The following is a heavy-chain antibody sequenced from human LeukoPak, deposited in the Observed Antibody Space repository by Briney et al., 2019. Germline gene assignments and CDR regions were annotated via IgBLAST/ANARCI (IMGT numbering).Heavy chain of an antibody. CDR2: IYHSGST. CDR1: GGSISSGGYS. J-gene: IGHJ5*02. CDR3: ARGGEYCSGGSCYWWFDP. Sequence: PSETLSLTCTVSGGSISSGGYSWTWIRQPPGKGLEWIGYIYHSGSTYYNPSLKSRVTISVDRSKNQFSLKLSSVTAADTAVYYCARGGEYCSGGSCYWWFDPWGQGTLVTVSS. V-gene: IGHV4-30-2*01. D-gene: IGHD2-15*01.